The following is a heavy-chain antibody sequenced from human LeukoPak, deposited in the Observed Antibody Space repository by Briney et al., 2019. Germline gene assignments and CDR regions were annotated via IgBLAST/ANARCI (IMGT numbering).Heavy chain of an antibody. CDR2: IYPGDSDT. J-gene: IGHJ5*02. CDR3: ARREYRLIDPVDP. CDR1: GYSFTSYW. D-gene: IGHD2-2*01. V-gene: IGHV5-51*01. Sequence: PGESLEISCKGSGYSFTSYWIGWVRQLPGKGLEWMGIIYPGDSDTRYSPSFQGQVTISADKSISTAYLQWSSLKASDTAMYYCARREYRLIDPVDPWGQGTLVTVSS.